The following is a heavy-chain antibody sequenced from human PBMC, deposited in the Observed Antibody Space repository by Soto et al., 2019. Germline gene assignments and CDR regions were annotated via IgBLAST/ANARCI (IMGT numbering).Heavy chain of an antibody. CDR1: GYTFTSYD. V-gene: IGHV1-8*01. Sequence: QVQLVQSGAEVKKPGASVKVSCKASGYTFTSYDINWVRQATGQGLEWMGWMNPNSGNTGYAQKFQGRVTMTRNTSRSTAYMELSSLRSEDTAVYYCARGDIVVVPAAIGYYYYYMDGWGKGTTVTVSS. D-gene: IGHD2-2*01. J-gene: IGHJ6*03. CDR2: MNPNSGNT. CDR3: ARGDIVVVPAAIGYYYYYMDG.